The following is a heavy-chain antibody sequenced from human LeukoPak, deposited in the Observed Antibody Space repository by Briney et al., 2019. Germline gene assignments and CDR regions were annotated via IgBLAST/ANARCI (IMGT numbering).Heavy chain of an antibody. CDR2: IYHRGGA. Sequence: SETLSLTCTVSGGSISTYYWTWIRQPPGKGLEWMGYIYHRGGANYNPSLKSRLSISVDTSKNQLSLTLSSVTAADAAVYYCARGGDYYVSGSYLGHWGQGTLVTVSS. CDR1: GGSISTYY. V-gene: IGHV4-59*01. CDR3: ARGGDYYVSGSYLGH. D-gene: IGHD3-10*01. J-gene: IGHJ4*02.